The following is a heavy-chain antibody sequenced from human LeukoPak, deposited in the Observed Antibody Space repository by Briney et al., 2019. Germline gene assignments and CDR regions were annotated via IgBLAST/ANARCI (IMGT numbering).Heavy chain of an antibody. CDR2: ISRDESST. J-gene: IGHJ6*03. Sequence: GGSLRLSCAASAFTFTDYWMHWVRQAPGKGLVWVSRISRDESSTSYAGSVKGQCTISRDNAKNTLYLQMNGLRAEDTAVYYCARVLPAAGRYMDVWGKGTTVTVSS. V-gene: IGHV3-74*01. D-gene: IGHD2-2*01. CDR1: AFTFTDYW. CDR3: ARVLPAAGRYMDV.